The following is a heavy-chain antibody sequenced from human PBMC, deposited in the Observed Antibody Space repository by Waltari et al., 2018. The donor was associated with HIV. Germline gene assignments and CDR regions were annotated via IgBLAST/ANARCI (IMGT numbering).Heavy chain of an antibody. Sequence: QVQLQQWGAGLLKPSETLSLTCAVDGGSFSDHSWSWIRQPPGKGLEWIGDINHSGTTNYNPSLGRRVTRAVATSKNQFYLMLSSVTAADTAVYYCARDSKYYYGSGSYNKFDTWGQGTLVTVSS. CDR2: INHSGTT. D-gene: IGHD3-10*01. CDR1: GGSFSDHS. V-gene: IGHV4-34*01. J-gene: IGHJ5*02. CDR3: ARDSKYYYGSGSYNKFDT.